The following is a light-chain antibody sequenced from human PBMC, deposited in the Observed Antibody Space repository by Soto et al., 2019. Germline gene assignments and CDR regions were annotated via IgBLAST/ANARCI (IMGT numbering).Light chain of an antibody. Sequence: QSALTQPRSVSGSPGQSVTISCTGTSSDVGGSNLVSWYQQHAGKAPKLVIYDVSKRPSGVPDRFSGSKSGNTASLTISGLQVEDEADYYCCSYAGNSLWVFGGGTKLTVL. V-gene: IGLV2-11*01. CDR1: SSDVGGSNL. CDR3: CSYAGNSLWV. J-gene: IGLJ3*02. CDR2: DVS.